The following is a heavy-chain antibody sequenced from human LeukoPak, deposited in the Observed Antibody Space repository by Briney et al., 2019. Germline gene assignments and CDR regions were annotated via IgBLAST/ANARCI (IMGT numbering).Heavy chain of an antibody. V-gene: IGHV1-46*01. D-gene: IGHD6-6*01. CDR3: ARDADPRTDSSASGWFDP. CDR1: GYTFTGYY. Sequence: GASVKVSCKASGYTFTGYYMHWVRQAPGQGLEWMGIINPSGGSTSYAQKFQGRVTMTRDTSTSTVYMELSSLRSEDTAVYYCARDADPRTDSSASGWFDPWGQGTLVTVSS. J-gene: IGHJ5*02. CDR2: INPSGGST.